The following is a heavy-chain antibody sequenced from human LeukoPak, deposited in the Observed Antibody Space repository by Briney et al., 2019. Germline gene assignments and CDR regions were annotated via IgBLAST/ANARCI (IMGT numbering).Heavy chain of an antibody. V-gene: IGHV3-53*01. CDR2: IYSGGST. J-gene: IGHJ3*02. CDR3: ARSVYYYGSGTDAFDI. Sequence: GGSLRLSCAASGFTFSQYCMTWVRQAPGKGLEWVSVIYSGGSTYYADSVKGRFTISRDNSKNTLYLQMNSLRAEDTAVYYCARSVYYYGSGTDAFDIWGQGTMVTVSS. CDR1: GFTFSQYC. D-gene: IGHD3-10*01.